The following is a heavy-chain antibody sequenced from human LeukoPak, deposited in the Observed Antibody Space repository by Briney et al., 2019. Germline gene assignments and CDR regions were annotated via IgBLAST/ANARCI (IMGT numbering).Heavy chain of an antibody. Sequence: SETLSLTCTVSGGSINSSSYYWGWIRQPPGKGLEWIGSIYYSGSTYYNPSLKSRVTISVDTSKNQFSLKLSSVTAADTAVYYCARLDIVLMVYAIDIWGQGTMVTVSS. CDR1: GGSINSSSYY. V-gene: IGHV4-39*01. CDR3: ARLDIVLMVYAIDI. CDR2: IYYSGST. D-gene: IGHD2-8*01. J-gene: IGHJ3*02.